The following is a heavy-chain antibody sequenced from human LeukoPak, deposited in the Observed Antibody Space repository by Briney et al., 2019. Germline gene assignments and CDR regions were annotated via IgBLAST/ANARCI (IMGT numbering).Heavy chain of an antibody. V-gene: IGHV4-34*01. D-gene: IGHD5/OR15-5a*01. CDR2: INHSGST. J-gene: IGHJ4*02. CDR3: ARARRILRNGFDY. CDR1: GGSFSGYY. Sequence: ASETLSLTCAVYGGSFSGYYWSWIRQSPGKGLEWIGEINHSGSTNYNPSLKNRVTISVDTSKNQFSLKLSSVTAADAAVYYCARARRILRNGFDYWGQGTLVTVSS.